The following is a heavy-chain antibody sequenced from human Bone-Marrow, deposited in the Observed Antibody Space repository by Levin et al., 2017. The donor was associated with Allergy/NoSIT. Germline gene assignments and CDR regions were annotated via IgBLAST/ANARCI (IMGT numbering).Heavy chain of an antibody. D-gene: IGHD3-3*01. CDR3: ARDDIPFGVVSGCDY. V-gene: IGHV3-30-3*01. CDR1: GFTFSSYA. J-gene: IGHJ4*02. CDR2: ISYDGSNK. Sequence: GGSLRLSCAASGFTFSSYAMHWVRQAPGKGLEWVAVISYDGSNKYYADSVKGRFTISRDNSKNTLYLQMNSLRAEDTAVYYCARDDIPFGVVSGCDYWGQGTLVTVSS.